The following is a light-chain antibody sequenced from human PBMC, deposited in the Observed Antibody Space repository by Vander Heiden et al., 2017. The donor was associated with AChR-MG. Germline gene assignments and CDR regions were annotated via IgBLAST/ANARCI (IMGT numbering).Light chain of an antibody. V-gene: IGKV1-39*01. Sequence: DIQMTQSPSSLSASVGDRVTITCRASQGISSYLNWYQQKPGKAPKLLIYDAASWQSRVPSRWSGSGGGTTDTLITSSLQPEDYAAYYCQQRDTTSPLTFGGGTKVEIK. J-gene: IGKJ4*01. CDR2: DAA. CDR1: QGISSY. CDR3: QQRDTTSPLT.